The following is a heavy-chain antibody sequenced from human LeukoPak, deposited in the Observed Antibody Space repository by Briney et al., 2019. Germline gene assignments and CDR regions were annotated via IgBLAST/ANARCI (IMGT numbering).Heavy chain of an antibody. D-gene: IGHD4-17*01. Sequence: QSGGSLRLSCSASGFTFSSYAMHWVRQAPGKGLEYVSAISSNGGSTYYADSVKGRFTISRDNSKNTLSLQMNSLRVEDTAMYYCARGLYGDQGYFYYGMDVWGKGTTVTVSS. J-gene: IGHJ6*04. CDR2: ISSNGGST. V-gene: IGHV3-64*04. CDR3: ARGLYGDQGYFYYGMDV. CDR1: GFTFSSYA.